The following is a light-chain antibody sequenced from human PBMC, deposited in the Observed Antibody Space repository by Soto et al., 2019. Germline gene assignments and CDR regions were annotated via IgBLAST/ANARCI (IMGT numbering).Light chain of an antibody. J-gene: IGLJ2*01. Sequence: SVLTQPPSVSGAPGQRVTISCTGSISNIGAGYDVHWYQQLPGTAPKLLIYGNSNRPSGVPDRFSGSKSGTSASLAITGLQAEDEADYYCQSYDSSLSRVFGGGTKLTVL. CDR3: QSYDSSLSRV. CDR2: GNS. CDR1: ISNIGAGYD. V-gene: IGLV1-40*01.